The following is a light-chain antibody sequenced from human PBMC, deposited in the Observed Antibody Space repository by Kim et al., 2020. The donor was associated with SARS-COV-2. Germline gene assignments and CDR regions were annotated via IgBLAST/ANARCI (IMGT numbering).Light chain of an antibody. Sequence: VSPGQTASITCSGDKLGDRYACWYQQKPGQSPVLVIYQDSKRPSGIPERFSGSNSGNTATLTISGTQAMDEADYYCQAWDSSTAVFGGGTQLTVL. CDR1: KLGDRY. V-gene: IGLV3-1*01. J-gene: IGLJ2*01. CDR2: QDS. CDR3: QAWDSSTAV.